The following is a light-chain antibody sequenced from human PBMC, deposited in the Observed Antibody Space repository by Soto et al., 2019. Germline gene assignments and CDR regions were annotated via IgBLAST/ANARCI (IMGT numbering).Light chain of an antibody. CDR1: QGISSY. Sequence: DIQLTQSPSFLSASVGDRVTITCRASQGISSYLAWYQQKPGKAPKLLIYGAFILQSGVPSRFSGSGSGTEFTLTISSLQPEELATYYCQQLNSYPRLFNFGGGTKVDIK. CDR3: QQLNSYPRLFN. J-gene: IGKJ4*01. V-gene: IGKV1-9*01. CDR2: GAF.